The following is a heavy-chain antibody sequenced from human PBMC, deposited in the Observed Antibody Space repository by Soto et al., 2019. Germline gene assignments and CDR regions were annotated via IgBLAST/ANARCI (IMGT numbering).Heavy chain of an antibody. Sequence: EVQLVESGGGLVKPGVSLRLSCAASGFTFSSYSMNWVRQAPGKGLEWVSSISSSSSYIYYADSVKGRFTISRDNAKNSLYLQVNSLRAEDTAVYYCAREGIAAALDYWGQGTLVTVSS. CDR1: GFTFSSYS. D-gene: IGHD6-13*01. CDR3: AREGIAAALDY. J-gene: IGHJ4*02. CDR2: ISSSSSYI. V-gene: IGHV3-21*01.